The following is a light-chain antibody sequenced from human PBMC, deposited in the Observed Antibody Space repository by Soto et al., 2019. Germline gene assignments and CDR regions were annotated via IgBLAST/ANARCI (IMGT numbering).Light chain of an antibody. V-gene: IGKV3-11*01. Sequence: EIVLTQSPVTLFLSPGERATLSCRASQNVDMFLAWYQQKPGQAPRLLIYDASNRATGTPARFSGSGSGTDFTLTISSLEPEDFAVYYCQQRRDWPLTVGEGTRMGIK. CDR1: QNVDMF. CDR2: DAS. J-gene: IGKJ5*01. CDR3: QQRRDWPLT.